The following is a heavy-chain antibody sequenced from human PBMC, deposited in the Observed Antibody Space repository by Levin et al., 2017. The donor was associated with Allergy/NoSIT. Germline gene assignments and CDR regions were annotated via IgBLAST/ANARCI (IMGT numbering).Heavy chain of an antibody. V-gene: IGHV2-5*05. D-gene: IGHD6-19*01. J-gene: IGHJ4*02. CDR2: IYWDNDK. CDR1: GFSLSPSGKG. Sequence: GSGPTLVKPTETLTLTCTFSGFSLSPSGKGVGWIRRPPGKALEWLALIYWDNDKYYAPTLKNRLTVSKDTSNTRVFLTMTDMDPMETGTYYCVHRRGGNGWSGGFFDFWGQGALVTVS. CDR3: VHRRGGNGWSGGFFDF.